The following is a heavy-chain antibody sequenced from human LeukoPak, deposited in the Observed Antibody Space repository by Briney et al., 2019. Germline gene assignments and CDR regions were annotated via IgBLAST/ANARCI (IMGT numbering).Heavy chain of an antibody. CDR2: IYYSGST. CDR3: ARVLKPFYFDY. Sequence: SETLSLTCTVSGGSISDYYWSWIRQPPGKGLEWIGYIYYSGSTYYNPSLKSRVTISLDTSKNQFSLKLSSVTAADTAVYYCARVLKPFYFDYWGQGTLVTVSS. D-gene: IGHD3-10*01. V-gene: IGHV4-59*12. CDR1: GGSISDYY. J-gene: IGHJ4*02.